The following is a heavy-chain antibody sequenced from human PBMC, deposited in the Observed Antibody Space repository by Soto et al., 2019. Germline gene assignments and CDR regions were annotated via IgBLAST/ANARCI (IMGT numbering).Heavy chain of an antibody. J-gene: IGHJ5*02. CDR3: AREVLLWFGETTNWFDP. CDR1: GGSISSYY. V-gene: IGHV4-59*01. Sequence: SEILSLTCTVSGGSISSYYLSWIRQPPGKGLEWIGYIYYSGSTNYNPSLKSRVTISVDTSKNQFSLKLSSVTAADTAVYYCAREVLLWFGETTNWFDPWGQGTLVTVSS. CDR2: IYYSGST. D-gene: IGHD3-10*01.